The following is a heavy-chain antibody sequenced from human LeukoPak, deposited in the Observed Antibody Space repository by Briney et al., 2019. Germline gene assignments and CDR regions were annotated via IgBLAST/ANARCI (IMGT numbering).Heavy chain of an antibody. Sequence: SETLSLTCAVYGGSFSGYYWSWIRQPPGKGLEWIGEINHSGSTNYNPSLKSRVTISVDTSKNQFSLKLSSVTAADTAVYYCARVSMIAQLDYWGQGTLVTASS. V-gene: IGHV4-34*01. J-gene: IGHJ4*02. CDR1: GGSFSGYY. D-gene: IGHD3-22*01. CDR2: INHSGST. CDR3: ARVSMIAQLDY.